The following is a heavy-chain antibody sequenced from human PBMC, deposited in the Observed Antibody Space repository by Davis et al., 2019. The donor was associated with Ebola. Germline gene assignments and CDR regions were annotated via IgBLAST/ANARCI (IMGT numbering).Heavy chain of an antibody. Sequence: GESLKISCAASGFTFSSYAMSWVRQAPGKGLEWVSAISGSGGSTYYADSVKGRFTISRDNSKNTLYLQMNSLRSDDTAVYYCARVATAVRPLFISYYGMDVWGQGTTVTVSS. V-gene: IGHV3-23*01. J-gene: IGHJ6*02. CDR2: ISGSGGST. CDR1: GFTFSSYA. CDR3: ARVATAVRPLFISYYGMDV. D-gene: IGHD1-1*01.